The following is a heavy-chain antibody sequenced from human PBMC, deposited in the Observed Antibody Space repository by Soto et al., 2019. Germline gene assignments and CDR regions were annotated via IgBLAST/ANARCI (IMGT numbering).Heavy chain of an antibody. Sequence: EVQLVESGGGLVKPGGSLRLSCEASGFTFSSYSMNWVRQAPGKGLEWVSSISSSSSYIYYADSVKGRFTISRDNAKNSLYLQMNSLRAEDTAVYYCATVVPAATADWGQGTLVTVSS. CDR2: ISSSSSYI. V-gene: IGHV3-21*01. J-gene: IGHJ4*02. D-gene: IGHD2-2*01. CDR3: ATVVPAATAD. CDR1: GFTFSSYS.